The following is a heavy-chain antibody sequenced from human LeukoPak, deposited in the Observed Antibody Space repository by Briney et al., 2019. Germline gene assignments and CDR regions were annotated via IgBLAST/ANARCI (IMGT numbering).Heavy chain of an antibody. D-gene: IGHD2-21*02. CDR2: IYTSGST. V-gene: IGHV4-4*07. CDR1: GGSISSYY. J-gene: IGHJ6*04. CDR3: ARGRRGIGGDLIYGMDV. Sequence: SETLSLTCTVSGGSISSYYWSWIRQPAGKGLEWIGRIYTSGSTNYNPSLKSRVTMSVDTSKNLFSLKLSSVTAADTAVYYCARGRRGIGGDLIYGMDVGGKETTATVSS.